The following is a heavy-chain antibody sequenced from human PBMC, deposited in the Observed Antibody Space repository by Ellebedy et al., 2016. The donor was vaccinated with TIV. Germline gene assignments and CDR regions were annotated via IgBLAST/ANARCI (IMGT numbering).Heavy chain of an antibody. CDR1: GFTFSSYS. CDR2: ISSSSSTI. D-gene: IGHD3-9*01. J-gene: IGHJ6*02. CDR3: AREGLRYFDWLFNGGMDV. Sequence: GESLKISCAASGFTFSSYSMNWVRQAPGKGLEWVSYISSSSSTIYYADSVKGRFTISRDNAKNSLYLQMNSLRAEDTAVYYCAREGLRYFDWLFNGGMDVWGQGTTVTVSS. V-gene: IGHV3-48*01.